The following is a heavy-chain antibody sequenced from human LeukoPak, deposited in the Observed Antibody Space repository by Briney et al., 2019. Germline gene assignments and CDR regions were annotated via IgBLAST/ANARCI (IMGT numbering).Heavy chain of an antibody. CDR1: GYTFTTYA. CDR2: INTNTGNP. Sequence: ASVKVSCKASGYTFTTYAMNWVRQAPGQGLEWMGWINTNTGNPTYAQGLTGRFVFSLDTSVSTAYLQISSLKAEDTAVYYCARAVTGHYYGPRYFDYWGQGTLVTVSS. J-gene: IGHJ4*02. D-gene: IGHD3-10*01. V-gene: IGHV7-4-1*02. CDR3: ARAVTGHYYGPRYFDY.